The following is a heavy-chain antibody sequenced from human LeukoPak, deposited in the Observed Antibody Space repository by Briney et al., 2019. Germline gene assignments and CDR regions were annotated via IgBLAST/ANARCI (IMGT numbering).Heavy chain of an antibody. Sequence: HPGGSLRLSCAASGFTFSSYAMSWVRQAPGKGLEWVSAISGSGGSTYYADSVKGRFTISRDNSKNTLYLQMNSLRAEDTAVYYCAKEGRARGRGYSGYEIDYWGQGTLVTVSS. CDR1: GFTFSSYA. J-gene: IGHJ4*02. D-gene: IGHD5-12*01. CDR2: ISGSGGST. V-gene: IGHV3-23*01. CDR3: AKEGRARGRGYSGYEIDY.